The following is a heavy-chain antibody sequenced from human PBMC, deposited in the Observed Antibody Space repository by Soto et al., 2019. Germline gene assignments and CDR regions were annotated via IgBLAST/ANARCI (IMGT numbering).Heavy chain of an antibody. Sequence: NPSETLSLTCTVSGGSISSYYWGWIRQPPGKGLEWIGYIHYSGSTNYNPSLRSRVTISVDTPKNQFSLKVNSMTAADTAIYYCARGGVAARKGRWFAPWGQGTLVTVSS. J-gene: IGHJ5*02. CDR2: IHYSGST. D-gene: IGHD6-25*01. CDR3: ARGGVAARKGRWFAP. CDR1: GGSISSYY. V-gene: IGHV4-59*01.